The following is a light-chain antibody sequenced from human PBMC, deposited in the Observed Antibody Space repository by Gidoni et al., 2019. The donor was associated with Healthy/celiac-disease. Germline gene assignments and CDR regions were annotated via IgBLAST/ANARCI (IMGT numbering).Light chain of an antibody. Sequence: DIQMTQSPSNLSASVGDRVTITCRASQSISSWLAWYQQKPGKAPKLLIYKASSLESGVPSRFSGSGSGTEFTLTISILQPEDFATYYCQQYNSYSLLYTFXQXTKLEIK. CDR1: QSISSW. CDR2: KAS. V-gene: IGKV1-5*03. CDR3: QQYNSYSLLYT. J-gene: IGKJ2*01.